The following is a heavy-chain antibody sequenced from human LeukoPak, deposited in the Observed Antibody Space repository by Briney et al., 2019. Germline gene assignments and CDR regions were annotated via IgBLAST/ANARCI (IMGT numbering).Heavy chain of an antibody. CDR3: ARAKLQWNFDY. Sequence: ASVKVSCKVSGYTLTELSMHWVRQAPGKGLEWMGWINPNSGGTNYAQKFQGRVTMTRDTSISTAYMELSRLRSDDTAVYYCARAKLQWNFDYWGQGTLVTVSS. CDR1: GYTLTELS. D-gene: IGHD4-11*01. CDR2: INPNSGGT. J-gene: IGHJ4*02. V-gene: IGHV1-2*02.